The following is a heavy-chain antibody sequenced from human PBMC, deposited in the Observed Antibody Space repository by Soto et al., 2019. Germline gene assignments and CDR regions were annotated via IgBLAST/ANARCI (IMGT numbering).Heavy chain of an antibody. D-gene: IGHD3-3*01. CDR1: GGPISSISYY. J-gene: IGHJ5*02. CDR2: IYYSGST. V-gene: IGHV4-39*01. CDR3: ARLPISITILINWFDP. Sequence: SETLSLTCTVFGGPISSISYYWGWIRQPPGKGLEWIGSIYYSGSTYYNPSLKSRVTISVDTSKNQFSLKLSSVTAADTAVYYCARLPISITILINWFDPWGQGTLVTVSS.